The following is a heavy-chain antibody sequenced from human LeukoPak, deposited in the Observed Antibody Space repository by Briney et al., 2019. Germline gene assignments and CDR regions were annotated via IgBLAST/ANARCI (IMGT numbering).Heavy chain of an antibody. CDR2: IYTSGST. J-gene: IGHJ4*02. CDR1: GGSISSGSYY. Sequence: SSQTLSLTCTVSGGSISSGSYYWSWIRQPAGKGLEWIGRIYTSGSTNYNPSLKSRVTISVDTSKNQFSLKLSSVTAADTAVYYCAICRDGYNEGGFDYWGQGTLVTVSS. V-gene: IGHV4-61*02. CDR3: AICRDGYNEGGFDY. D-gene: IGHD5-24*01.